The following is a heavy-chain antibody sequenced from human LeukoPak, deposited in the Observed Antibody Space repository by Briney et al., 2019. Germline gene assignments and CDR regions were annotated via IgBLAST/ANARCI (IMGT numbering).Heavy chain of an antibody. CDR2: ITGSGGRT. Sequence: GGSLRLSCAASGFTFSSYAMNRVRQAPGKGLEWVSAITGSGGRTYYADSVKGRFTISRDNSKNTLYLQMNSLRAEDTAIYYCAKEYTGTFSPFPSYFDNWGQGTLVTVSS. J-gene: IGHJ4*02. CDR1: GFTFSSYA. D-gene: IGHD1-26*01. CDR3: AKEYTGTFSPFPSYFDN. V-gene: IGHV3-23*01.